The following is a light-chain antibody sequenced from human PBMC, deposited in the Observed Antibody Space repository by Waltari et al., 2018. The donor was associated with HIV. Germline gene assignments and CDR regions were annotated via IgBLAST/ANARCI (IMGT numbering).Light chain of an antibody. V-gene: IGLV4-69*01. J-gene: IGLJ3*02. CDR1: SGHNSYA. CDR2: VNGDGTY. CDR3: QTWDTGIRV. Sequence: QLVLTQSASASASLGASVKLTCTLSSGHNSYAIAWHQQQAEKGPRYLMKVNGDGTYTKGDGIPDRFSGSSSEAERYLTISSLQSEDEADYYCQTWDTGIRVFGGGTKLTVL.